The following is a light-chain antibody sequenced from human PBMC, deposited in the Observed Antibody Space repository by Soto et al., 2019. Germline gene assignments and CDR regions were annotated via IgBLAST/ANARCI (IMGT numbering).Light chain of an antibody. CDR2: DAS. J-gene: IGKJ3*01. CDR3: QQRSNWL. Sequence: EKGLAQFPANLSLSPGERGALFCRASQSVGNYVAWYQQKPGQAPRLLIYDASNRATGIPARFSGSGSGTDFTLTISSLEPEDFAIYYCQQRSNWLFGPGTKVDNK. V-gene: IGKV3-11*01. CDR1: QSVGNY.